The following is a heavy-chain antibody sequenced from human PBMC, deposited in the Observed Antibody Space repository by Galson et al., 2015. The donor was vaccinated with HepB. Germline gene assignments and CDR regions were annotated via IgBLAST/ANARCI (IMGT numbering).Heavy chain of an antibody. Sequence: SLRVSCAASGFTFRNYGMNWVRQAQGKGLVWVSRINSDGSSATYADSVKGRLTVSRDNAKNTVYLQMNSLRVEDTAVYYCASLVAYYYFGMDVWGEGTTVTVSS. J-gene: IGHJ6*04. CDR3: ASLVAYYYFGMDV. CDR1: GFTFRNYG. CDR2: INSDGSSA. V-gene: IGHV3-74*01. D-gene: IGHD2-15*01.